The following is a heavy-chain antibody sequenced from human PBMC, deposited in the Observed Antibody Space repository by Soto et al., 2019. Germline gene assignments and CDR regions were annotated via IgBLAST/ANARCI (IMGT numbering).Heavy chain of an antibody. CDR3: ARASPGFDC. J-gene: IGHJ4*02. D-gene: IGHD3-10*01. V-gene: IGHV3-48*01. Sequence: SVKGRFTISRDNAKNSLFLQMNSLRAEDTAVYYCARASPGFDCWGQRTLVTVSS.